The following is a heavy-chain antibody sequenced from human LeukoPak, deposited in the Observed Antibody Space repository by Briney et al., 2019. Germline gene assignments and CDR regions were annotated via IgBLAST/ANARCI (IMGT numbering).Heavy chain of an antibody. CDR1: GFSFSGHS. CDR2: ISSSGSHI. CDR3: ARGSEWELLGSCDY. J-gene: IGHJ4*02. Sequence: GGSLRLSCAASGFSFSGHSMTWVRQAPGKGLEWVSSISSSGSHIYYADSVKGRFTISRDNARNSLSLQMNSLRADDTAVYYCARGSEWELLGSCDYWGQGTLVTVSS. D-gene: IGHD1-26*01. V-gene: IGHV3-21*01.